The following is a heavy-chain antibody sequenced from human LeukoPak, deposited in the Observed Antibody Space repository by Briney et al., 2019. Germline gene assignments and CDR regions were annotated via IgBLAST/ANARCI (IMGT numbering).Heavy chain of an antibody. CDR3: AKRITMVRGVIIPGPSFDY. CDR1: GFTFSGYA. Sequence: GGSLRLSCAASGFTFSGYAMSWVRQAPGKGLEWVSAISGSGGSTYYADSVKGRFTISRDNSKNTLYLQMNSLRAEDTAVYYCAKRITMVRGVIIPGPSFDYWGQGTLVTVSS. D-gene: IGHD3-10*01. CDR2: ISGSGGST. V-gene: IGHV3-23*01. J-gene: IGHJ4*02.